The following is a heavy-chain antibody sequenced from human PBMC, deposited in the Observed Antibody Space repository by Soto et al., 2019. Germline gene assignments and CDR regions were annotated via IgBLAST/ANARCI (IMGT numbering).Heavy chain of an antibody. CDR3: ARLVVAGTPDY. D-gene: IGHD2-15*01. CDR2: ISADGSSQ. J-gene: IGHJ4*02. V-gene: IGHV3-30-3*01. CDR1: GFTFSRSP. Sequence: QVQLVESGGGEVQPGTSLRLSCAASGFTFSRSPMHWVRQAPGKGLDWVGVISADGSSQHYADSVRGRFIISRDKFRSTVSLQMDRLRAEDTAVYYCARLVVAGTPDYWGQGTLFSVSS.